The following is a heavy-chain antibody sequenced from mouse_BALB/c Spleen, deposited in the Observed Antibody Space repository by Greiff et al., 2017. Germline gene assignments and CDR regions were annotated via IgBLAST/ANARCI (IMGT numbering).Heavy chain of an antibody. CDR1: GYTFTSYV. V-gene: IGHV1-14*01. Sequence: QLQQSGPELVKPGASVKMSCKASGYTFTSYVMHWVKQKPGQGLEWIGYINPYNDGTKFNEKFKGKATLTSDKSSSTAYMELSSLTSEDSAVYYCARRGYGSSYRYFDVWGAGTTVTVSS. CDR3: ARRGYGSSYRYFDV. D-gene: IGHD1-1*01. CDR2: INPYNDGT. J-gene: IGHJ1*01.